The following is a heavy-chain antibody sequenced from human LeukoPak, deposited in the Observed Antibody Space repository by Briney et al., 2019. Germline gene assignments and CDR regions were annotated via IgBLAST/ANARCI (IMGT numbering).Heavy chain of an antibody. V-gene: IGHV3-21*01. D-gene: IGHD5-12*01. Sequence: GGSLRLSCAASGFTFSTYSMNWVRQAPGKGLEWVSSIRRSATQKYYADSVKGRFTISRDNAKNSLHLQMNSLRVEDTALYYCTGVQDSDYEIDYWGQGTLVTVSP. CDR1: GFTFSTYS. J-gene: IGHJ4*02. CDR2: IRRSATQK. CDR3: TGVQDSDYEIDY.